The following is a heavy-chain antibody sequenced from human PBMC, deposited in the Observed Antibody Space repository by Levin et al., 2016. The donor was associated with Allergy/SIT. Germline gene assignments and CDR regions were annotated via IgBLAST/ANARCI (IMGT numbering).Heavy chain of an antibody. J-gene: IGHJ5*02. V-gene: IGHV3-66*01. CDR2: IYSGGST. Sequence: WIRQPPGKGLEWVSVIYSGGSTYYADSVKGRFTISRDNFKNAVYLHMTSLRAEDTAVYYCARAIVGTTEGWFDPWGQGTLVTVSS. D-gene: IGHD1/OR15-1a*01. CDR3: ARAIVGTTEGWFDP.